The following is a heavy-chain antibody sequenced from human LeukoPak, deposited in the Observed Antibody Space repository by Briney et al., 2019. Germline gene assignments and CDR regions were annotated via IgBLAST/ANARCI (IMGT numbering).Heavy chain of an antibody. CDR1: GYTFTSYD. J-gene: IGHJ4*02. D-gene: IGHD3-3*01. V-gene: IGHV1-8*01. Sequence: ASVKVSCKASGYTFTSYDINWVRQAPGQGLEWMGWMNPNSGNTGYAQKFQGRVTMTRNTSISTAYMELSSPRSEDTAVYYCARAGLRFLDPGDYWGQGTLVTVSS. CDR3: ARAGLRFLDPGDY. CDR2: MNPNSGNT.